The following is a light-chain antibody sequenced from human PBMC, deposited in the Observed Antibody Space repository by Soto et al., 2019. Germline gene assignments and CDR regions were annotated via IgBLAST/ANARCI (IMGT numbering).Light chain of an antibody. V-gene: IGKV3-15*01. CDR2: HAS. Sequence: EIVLAQSPVTLSLSPGERATLSCRASQSVTNSFLAWYQQKPGQAPRLLIYHASARATGIPARFSGSGSGTEFTLTISGLQSEDFAVYYCQQYNNWPPWTFGQGTKVDIK. J-gene: IGKJ1*01. CDR3: QQYNNWPPWT. CDR1: QSVTNS.